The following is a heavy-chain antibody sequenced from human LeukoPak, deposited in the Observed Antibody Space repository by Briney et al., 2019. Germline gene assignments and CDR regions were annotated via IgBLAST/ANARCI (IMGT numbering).Heavy chain of an antibody. V-gene: IGHV3-49*04. CDR2: IRSKAYGGTT. Sequence: GGSLRLSCTASGFTFGDYAMSWVRQAPGKGLEWVGFIRSKAYGGTTEYAASVKGRFTISRDDSKSIAYLQMNSLKTEDTAVYYCTREGDYDFWSGFDYWGQGTLVTVSS. CDR1: GFTFGDYA. D-gene: IGHD3-3*01. J-gene: IGHJ4*02. CDR3: TREGDYDFWSGFDY.